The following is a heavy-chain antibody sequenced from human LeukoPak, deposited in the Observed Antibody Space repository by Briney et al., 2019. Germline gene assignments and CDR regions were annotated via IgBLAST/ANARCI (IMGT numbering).Heavy chain of an antibody. J-gene: IGHJ4*02. CDR2: ISSSTSYK. CDR1: GFTFSSYS. D-gene: IGHD6-13*01. V-gene: IGHV3-21*01. Sequence: PGGSLRLSCAASGFTFSSYSMNWVRQAPGKGLEWVSSISSSTSYKYHADSVKGRFTISRDNAKNSLYLQMNSLRVEDTAVYYCARVKAGYSSSWYVPDYWGQGTLVTVSS. CDR3: ARVKAGYSSSWYVPDY.